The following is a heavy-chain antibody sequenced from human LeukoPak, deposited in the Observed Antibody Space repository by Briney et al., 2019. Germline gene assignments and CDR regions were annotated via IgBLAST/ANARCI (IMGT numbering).Heavy chain of an antibody. D-gene: IGHD3-22*01. Sequence: PSETLSLTCAVSGGSFSGYCWSWIRQPPGKGLEWIGEINHSGSTNYNPSLKSRVIISVDTSKNQFSLKLSSVTAADTAVYYCARGRIAITMIVARNKSFDYWGQGTLVTVSS. CDR3: ARGRIAITMIVARNKSFDY. CDR1: GGSFSGYC. V-gene: IGHV4-34*01. J-gene: IGHJ4*02. CDR2: INHSGST.